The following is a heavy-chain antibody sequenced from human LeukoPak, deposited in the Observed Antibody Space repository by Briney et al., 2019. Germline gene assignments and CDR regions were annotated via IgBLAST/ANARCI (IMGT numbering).Heavy chain of an antibody. CDR2: ISYDGTNK. V-gene: IGHV3-30-3*01. J-gene: IGHJ4*02. CDR3: ARAERNAGVFDY. Sequence: VTFISYDGTNKYYADSVKGRFTISRDNSRNTLFLQVNSLRAEDTAVYYCARAERNAGVFDYWGQGTPVTVSS. D-gene: IGHD3-3*01.